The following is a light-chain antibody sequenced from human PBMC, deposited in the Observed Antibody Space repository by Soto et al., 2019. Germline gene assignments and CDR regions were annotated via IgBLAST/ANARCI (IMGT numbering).Light chain of an antibody. CDR3: CSYAGSYTFV. V-gene: IGLV2-11*01. CDR1: SCDVGGYNY. CDR2: DVS. J-gene: IGLJ1*01. Sequence: QSVLTQPRSVSGYPRQSVTISCTGSSCDVGGYNYVSWYQQHPGKAPQLIIYDVSKRPSGVPDRFSGSKSGNTASLTISGLQAEVEADYYCCSYAGSYTFVFGTGTKVTVL.